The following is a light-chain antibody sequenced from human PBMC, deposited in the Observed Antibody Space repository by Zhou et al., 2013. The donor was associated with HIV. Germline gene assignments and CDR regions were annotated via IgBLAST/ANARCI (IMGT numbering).Light chain of an antibody. Sequence: DIQMTQSPSSLSASVGDRVTITCRASQSISRWLAWYQQKPGKGPKFLMYAASTLQSGVPSRFSGSGSGTHFTLTISSLQPEDFATYYCQQSYGSLLTFGQGTRLDI. CDR2: AAS. CDR3: QQSYGSLLT. V-gene: IGKV1-12*01. J-gene: IGKJ5*01. CDR1: QSISRW.